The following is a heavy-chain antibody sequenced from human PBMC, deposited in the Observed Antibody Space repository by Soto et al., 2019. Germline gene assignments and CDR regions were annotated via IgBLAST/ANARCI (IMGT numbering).Heavy chain of an antibody. Sequence: TSETLSLTCTVSGGSISSYYWSWIRQPPGKGLEWIGYIYYSGSTNYNPSLRSRASISVDTSKNQFSLTLSSVTAADTAVYYCARTYGSGNWFDPWGQGTLVTVSS. D-gene: IGHD3-10*01. J-gene: IGHJ5*02. CDR3: ARTYGSGNWFDP. V-gene: IGHV4-59*01. CDR1: GGSISSYY. CDR2: IYYSGST.